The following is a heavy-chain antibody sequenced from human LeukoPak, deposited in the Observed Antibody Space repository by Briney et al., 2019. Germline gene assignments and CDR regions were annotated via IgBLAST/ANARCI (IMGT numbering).Heavy chain of an antibody. CDR1: GFTFSSYS. CDR2: IYYSGST. J-gene: IGHJ2*01. CDR3: AGLQLWSNWYFDL. Sequence: GSLRLSCAASGFTFSSYSMNWVRQPPGKGLEWIGYIYYSGSTNYNPSLKSRVTISVDTSKNQFSLKLSSVTAADTAVYYCAGLQLWSNWYFDLWGRGTLVTVSS. D-gene: IGHD5-18*01. V-gene: IGHV4-59*01.